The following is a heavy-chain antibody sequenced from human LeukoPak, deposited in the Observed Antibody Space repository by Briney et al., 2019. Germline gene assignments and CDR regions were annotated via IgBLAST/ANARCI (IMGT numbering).Heavy chain of an antibody. Sequence: SGGSLRLSCVASGFTFGSYSMNWVRQAPGKGLEWVSYISSGSSIMYCADSVKGRFSISRDNGKNSLFLQMNSLGAEDTAVYYCARDLGQGTGVLYYYYGMDVWGQGTTVTVSS. CDR1: GFTFGSYS. D-gene: IGHD3/OR15-3a*01. J-gene: IGHJ6*02. V-gene: IGHV3-48*04. CDR3: ARDLGQGTGVLYYYYGMDV. CDR2: ISSGSSIM.